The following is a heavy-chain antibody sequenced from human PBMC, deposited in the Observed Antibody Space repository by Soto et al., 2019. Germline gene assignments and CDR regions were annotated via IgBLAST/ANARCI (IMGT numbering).Heavy chain of an antibody. CDR2: IYYSGST. CDR1: GGSISSSSYY. J-gene: IGHJ6*03. CDR3: ARLPRPSSNYGDYGRASYYYYYMDV. Sequence: QLQLQESGPGLVKPSETLSLTCTVSGGSISSSSYYWGWIRQPPGKGLEWIGSIYYSGSTYYNPSLTRRVTISVDTSKNQFSLKLSSVPAADTAVYYCARLPRPSSNYGDYGRASYYYYYMDVWGKGTTVTVSS. D-gene: IGHD4-17*01. V-gene: IGHV4-39*01.